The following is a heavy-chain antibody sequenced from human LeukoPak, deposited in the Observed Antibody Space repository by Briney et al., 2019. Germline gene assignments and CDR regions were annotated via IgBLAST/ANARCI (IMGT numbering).Heavy chain of an antibody. V-gene: IGHV3-74*01. J-gene: IGHJ6*02. CDR2: ISTDGYTT. CDR1: GLAFSAYK. Sequence: GGSLRLSCAASGLAFSAYKMHWVRQAPRKGLVWVSRISTDGYTTDYADFVQGRFTASRDNTKNTWSLEMNSLRAEDTAVYYCARVQGPGSHYYYYGMDVWGQGTTVTVSS. D-gene: IGHD3-10*01. CDR3: ARVQGPGSHYYYYGMDV.